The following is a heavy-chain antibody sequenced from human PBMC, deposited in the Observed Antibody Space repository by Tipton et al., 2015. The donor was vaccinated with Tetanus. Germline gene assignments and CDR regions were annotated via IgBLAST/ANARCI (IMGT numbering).Heavy chain of an antibody. Sequence: SLRLSCAASGFTFSSYWMSWVRQAPGKGLEWVANIKQDGSEKYYVDSVKGRFTISRDNAKNSLYLQMNSLRAEDTAVYYCAKYYYDSSGPTSTDNYYFDYWGQGTLVTVSS. CDR2: IKQDGSEK. V-gene: IGHV3-7*03. CDR1: GFTFSSYW. CDR3: AKYYYDSSGPTSTDNYYFDY. J-gene: IGHJ4*02. D-gene: IGHD3-22*01.